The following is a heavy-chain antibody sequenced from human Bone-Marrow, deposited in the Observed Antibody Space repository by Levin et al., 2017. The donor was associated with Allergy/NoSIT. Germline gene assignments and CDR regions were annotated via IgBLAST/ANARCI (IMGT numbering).Heavy chain of an antibody. CDR1: GSSFTGFY. J-gene: IGHJ3*02. D-gene: IGHD3-22*01. CDR3: SRRPHYYDSSGYYGSHAFDI. Sequence: GGSLRLSCKASGSSFTGFYLHWIRQAPRQGLEWMGWISPNSGGTNYAQKFQGRVTMSRDTSISTAYMELSRLRSDDTAVYYCSRRPHYYDSSGYYGSHAFDIWGQGTMVTVSS. V-gene: IGHV1-2*02. CDR2: ISPNSGGT.